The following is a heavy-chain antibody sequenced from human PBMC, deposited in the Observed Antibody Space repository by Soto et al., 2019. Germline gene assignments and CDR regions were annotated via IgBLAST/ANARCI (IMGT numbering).Heavy chain of an antibody. Sequence: QVQLVQSGAEVMKPGASVKVSCKASGYTFTNYYMHWVRQAPGQGLEWMGIINPSGGSTTYTQKLQGRVTMTRDTSTSTVYMDLSSLRSEDTAVYYCARDVTSHCSTTTCLRYFDYWGQGTLVTVS. V-gene: IGHV1-46*03. CDR1: GYTFTNYY. D-gene: IGHD2-2*01. CDR2: INPSGGST. CDR3: ARDVTSHCSTTTCLRYFDY. J-gene: IGHJ4*02.